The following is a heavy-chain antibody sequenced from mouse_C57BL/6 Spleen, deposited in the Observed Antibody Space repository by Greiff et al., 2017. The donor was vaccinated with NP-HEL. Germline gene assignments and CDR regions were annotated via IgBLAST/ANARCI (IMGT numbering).Heavy chain of an antibody. CDR2: IYPGDGDT. J-gene: IGHJ1*03. CDR3: ARNYGSGYEVYWYFDV. Sequence: VQLQQSGAELVKPGASVKISCKASGYAFSSYWMNWVKQRPGKGLEWIGQIYPGDGDTNYNGKFKGKATLTADKSSSTAYMQLSSLTSEDSAVYFCARNYGSGYEVYWYFDVWGTGTTVTVSS. D-gene: IGHD1-1*01. V-gene: IGHV1-80*01. CDR1: GYAFSSYW.